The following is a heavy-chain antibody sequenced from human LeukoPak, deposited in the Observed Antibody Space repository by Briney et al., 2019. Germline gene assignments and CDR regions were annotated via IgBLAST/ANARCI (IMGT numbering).Heavy chain of an antibody. Sequence: SETLSLTCTVSGGSISSSSYYWGWIRQPPGKGLEWIGSIYYSGSTYYNPSLKSRVTISVDKSKNQFSLKLSSVTAADTAVYYCASYDSSGYYYVGWYFDLWGRGTLVTVSS. CDR1: GGSISSSSYY. CDR3: ASYDSSGYYYVGWYFDL. J-gene: IGHJ2*01. CDR2: IYYSGST. D-gene: IGHD3-22*01. V-gene: IGHV4-39*07.